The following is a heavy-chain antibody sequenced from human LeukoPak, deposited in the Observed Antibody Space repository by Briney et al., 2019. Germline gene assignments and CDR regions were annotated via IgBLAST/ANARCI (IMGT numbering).Heavy chain of an antibody. CDR3: ARGSTLTVTKNLPQEY. Sequence: ASVKVSCKASGYTFTDCYMHWVRQAPGQGLEWMGWINPNSGGTKYAQEFQGRVTMTRDTSISIAYMELSSLRSDDTAVYYCARGSTLTVTKNLPQEYWGQGTLATVSS. CDR1: GYTFTDCY. J-gene: IGHJ4*02. CDR2: INPNSGGT. D-gene: IGHD4-17*01. V-gene: IGHV1-2*02.